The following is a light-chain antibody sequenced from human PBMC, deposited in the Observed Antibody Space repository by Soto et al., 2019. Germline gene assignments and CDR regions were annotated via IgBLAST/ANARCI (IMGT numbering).Light chain of an antibody. Sequence: DIVMTQSPLSLPVTPGEPASISCRSSQSLLHSNGYNYLDWYLQKPGQSPQLLIYLASSRYSGVPDRFRGSGSGTDFTLRISRVEAEDVGVYYCMQALQAPPTFGQGTKLEIK. J-gene: IGKJ2*01. CDR2: LAS. V-gene: IGKV2-28*01. CDR1: QSLLHSNGYNY. CDR3: MQALQAPPT.